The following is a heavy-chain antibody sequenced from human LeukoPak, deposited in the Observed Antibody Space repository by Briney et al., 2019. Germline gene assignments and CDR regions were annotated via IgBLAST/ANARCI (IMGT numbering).Heavy chain of an antibody. Sequence: ASVKVSCKASGYTFTGYYMHWVRQAPGQGLEWMGWINPNSGGTNYAQKFQGRVTMTRDTSISTAYMELSRLRSDDTAVYYCARGRGIVVVPAAMSLKRNWFDPWGQGTLVTVSS. CDR2: INPNSGGT. V-gene: IGHV1-2*02. J-gene: IGHJ5*02. CDR1: GYTFTGYY. D-gene: IGHD2-2*01. CDR3: ARGRGIVVVPAAMSLKRNWFDP.